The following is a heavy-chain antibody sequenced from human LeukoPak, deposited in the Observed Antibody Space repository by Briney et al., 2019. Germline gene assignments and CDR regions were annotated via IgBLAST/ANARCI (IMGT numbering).Heavy chain of an antibody. J-gene: IGHJ4*02. D-gene: IGHD6-19*01. Sequence: PPGGSLRLSCAASGFTFSNYWMNWVPQAPGKGMEWVAIIEKDGSEILYVDSVKGRFTISRDNAKNSLYLQMNSLRAEDTAVYYCAAGAGWLIDWWGQGTLVTVSS. CDR3: AAGAGWLIDW. V-gene: IGHV3-7*01. CDR2: IEKDGSEI. CDR1: GFTFSNYW.